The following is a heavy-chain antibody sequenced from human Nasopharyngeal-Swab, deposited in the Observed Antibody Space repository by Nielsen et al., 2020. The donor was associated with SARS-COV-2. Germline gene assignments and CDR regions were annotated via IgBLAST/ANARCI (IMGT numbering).Heavy chain of an antibody. D-gene: IGHD5-12*01. CDR2: IKQDGSEK. V-gene: IGHV3-7*01. J-gene: IGHJ6*03. CDR1: GFTFSSYW. CDR3: ARATIVATIFGYYYYYMDV. Sequence: GESLKISCADSGFTFSSYWMSWVRQALGKGLEWVANIKQDGSEKYYVDSVKGRFTISRDNAKNSLYLQMNSLRAEDTAVYYCARATIVATIFGYYYYYMDVWGKGTTVTVSS.